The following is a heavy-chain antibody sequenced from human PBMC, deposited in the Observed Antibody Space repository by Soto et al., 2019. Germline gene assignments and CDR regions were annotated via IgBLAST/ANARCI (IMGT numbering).Heavy chain of an antibody. D-gene: IGHD3-16*02. CDR2: ISAYNGNT. V-gene: IGHV1-18*01. J-gene: IGHJ4*02. CDR3: ARGRALYDYVWGSYRYGLDY. Sequence: EASVKVSCKASGYTFTSYGISWVRQAPGQGLEWMGWISAYNGNTNYAQKLQGRVTMTTDTSTSTAYMELRSLRSDDTAVYYCARGRALYDYVWGSYRYGLDYCGQRTLVTVSS. CDR1: GYTFTSYG.